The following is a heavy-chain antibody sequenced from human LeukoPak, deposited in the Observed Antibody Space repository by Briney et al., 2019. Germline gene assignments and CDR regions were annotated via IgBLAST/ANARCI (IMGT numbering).Heavy chain of an antibody. Sequence: GASVKVSCKASGYTFTGYYMHWVRQAPGQGLEWLGGINPNSGATNYAQKFQGRVTMTRDTSISTAYMEVSGLRSDDTALYFCARVDEPGSGIYGDYYYGMDVWGQGTTVTVSS. V-gene: IGHV1-2*02. J-gene: IGHJ6*02. CDR3: ARVDEPGSGIYGDYYYGMDV. CDR2: INPNSGAT. CDR1: GYTFTGYY. D-gene: IGHD3-10*01.